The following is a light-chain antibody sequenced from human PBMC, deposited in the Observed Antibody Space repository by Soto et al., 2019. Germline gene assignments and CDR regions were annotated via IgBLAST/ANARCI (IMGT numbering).Light chain of an antibody. Sequence: EIVMTQSPVTLSVSPGERATLSCRASQSVSSKLAWYQQKPGQAPRLLIYGASTRATGIPARVSGSGSGTEFTLSISILQSEDFAVYYCQQYNNWPQTFGQGTKLEIK. V-gene: IGKV3-15*01. CDR3: QQYNNWPQT. CDR2: GAS. J-gene: IGKJ2*01. CDR1: QSVSSK.